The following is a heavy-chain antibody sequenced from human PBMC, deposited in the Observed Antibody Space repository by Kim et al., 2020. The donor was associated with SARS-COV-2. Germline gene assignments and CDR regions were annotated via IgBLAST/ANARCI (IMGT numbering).Heavy chain of an antibody. Sequence: GGSLRLSCAASGFTFSSYWMHWVRQAPGKGLMWVSRINGDGSDTAYADSVKGRFTISRDNAKNTLYLQMNSLRAEDPAVYYCARKDCSGGSCAFDPWGQG. CDR1: GFTFSSYW. J-gene: IGHJ5*02. V-gene: IGHV3-74*01. D-gene: IGHD2-15*01. CDR3: ARKDCSGGSCAFDP. CDR2: INGDGSDT.